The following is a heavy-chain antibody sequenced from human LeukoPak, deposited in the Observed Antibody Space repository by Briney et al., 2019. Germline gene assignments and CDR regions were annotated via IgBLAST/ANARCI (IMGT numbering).Heavy chain of an antibody. CDR2: ISYDGSNK. V-gene: IGHV3-30*14. CDR3: ARDRGYQLLSYYYGMDV. J-gene: IGHJ6*02. CDR1: GFTFSSYA. Sequence: PGGSLRLSCAASGFTFSSYAMHWVRQAPGKGLEWVAVISYDGSNKYYADSVKGRFTISRDNSKNTLYLQMNSLRAEDTAVYYCARDRGYQLLSYYYGMDVWGQGTTVTVSS. D-gene: IGHD2-2*01.